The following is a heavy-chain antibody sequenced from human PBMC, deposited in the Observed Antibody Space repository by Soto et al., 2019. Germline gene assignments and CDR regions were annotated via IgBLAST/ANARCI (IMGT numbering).Heavy chain of an antibody. Sequence: SQTLSLPCALYAETFTHDYCGWIPQSPGKGLDWIGEIDHTGCTNYSPSLQSLVTISQDTSTRQSSLKLTSVTAADTALSYCATGSRGNGQNFVFKYWGQG. J-gene: IGHJ1*01. V-gene: IGHV4-34*01. D-gene: IGHD4-17*01. CDR3: ATGSRGNGQNFVFKY. CDR1: AETFTHDY. CDR2: IDHTGCT.